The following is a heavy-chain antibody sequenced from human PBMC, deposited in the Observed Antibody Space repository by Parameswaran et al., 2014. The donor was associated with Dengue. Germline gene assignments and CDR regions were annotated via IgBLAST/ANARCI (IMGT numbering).Heavy chain of an antibody. J-gene: IGHJ5*02. CDR2: INPNSGGT. CDR3: ARDAKNWFDP. V-gene: IGHV1-2*04. D-gene: IGHD2/OR15-2a*01. Sequence: WVRQAPGQGLEWMGWINPNSGGTNYAQKFQGWVTMTRDTSISTAYMELSRLRSDDTAVYYCARDAKNWFDPWGQGTLVTVSS.